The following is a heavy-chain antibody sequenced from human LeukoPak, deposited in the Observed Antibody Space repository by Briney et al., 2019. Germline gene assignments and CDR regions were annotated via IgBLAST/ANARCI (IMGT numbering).Heavy chain of an antibody. CDR1: GFTFSSYS. CDR3: ARDYYDSSGSSWFDP. J-gene: IGHJ5*02. Sequence: GGSLRLSCAASGFTFSSYSMNWVRQAPGKRLEWVSSISSSSSYIYYADSVKGRFTISRDNAKNSLYLQMNSLRAKDTALYYCARDYYDSSGSSWFDPWGQGTLVTVSS. V-gene: IGHV3-21*01. CDR2: ISSSSSYI. D-gene: IGHD3-22*01.